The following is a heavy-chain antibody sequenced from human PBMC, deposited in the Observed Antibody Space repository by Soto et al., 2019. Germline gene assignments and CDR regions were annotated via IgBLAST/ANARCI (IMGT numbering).Heavy chain of an antibody. V-gene: IGHV3-20*04. D-gene: IGHD1-26*01. CDR3: VRGASLNFDY. CDR1: GFTFDDYG. CDR2: VNWNGGST. Sequence: EVQMVESGGGVLRPGGSLRLSCAASGFTFDDYGMSWARQAPGKGLEWVSGVNWNGGSTGYADSVKGRFTISRDNAKNSLYLQMNSLRAEDTAFYYCVRGASLNFDYWGQGTLVTVSS. J-gene: IGHJ4*02.